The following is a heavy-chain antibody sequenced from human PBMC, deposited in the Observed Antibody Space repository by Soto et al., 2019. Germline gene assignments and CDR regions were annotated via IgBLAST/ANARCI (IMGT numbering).Heavy chain of an antibody. J-gene: IGHJ4*02. Sequence: QLQLQESGPGLVKPSETLSLTCTVSGGSISSSSYYWGWIRQPPGKGLEWIGSIYYSGSTYYNPSLKSRVTISVDTSKNQFSLKLSSVTAADTAVYYCARGITMIVVDPFDYWGQGTLVTVSS. CDR3: ARGITMIVVDPFDY. CDR1: GGSISSSSYY. CDR2: IYYSGST. D-gene: IGHD3-22*01. V-gene: IGHV4-39*01.